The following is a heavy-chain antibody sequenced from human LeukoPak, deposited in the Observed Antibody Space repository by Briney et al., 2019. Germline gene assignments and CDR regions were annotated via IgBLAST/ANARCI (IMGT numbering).Heavy chain of an antibody. CDR1: GFTVSSNY. V-gene: IGHV3-53*01. J-gene: IGHJ6*04. D-gene: IGHD3-10*01. CDR3: ARRALWFGELLYSDYYYYYGMDV. Sequence: GGSLRLSCAASGFTVSSNYMSWVRQAPGKGLEWASVIYSGGSTYYADSVKGRFTISRDNSKNTLYLQMNSLRAEDTAVYYCARRALWFGELLYSDYYYYYGMDVWGKGTTVTVSS. CDR2: IYSGGST.